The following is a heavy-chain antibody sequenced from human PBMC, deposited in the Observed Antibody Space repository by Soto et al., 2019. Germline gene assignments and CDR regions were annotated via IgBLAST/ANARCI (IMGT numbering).Heavy chain of an antibody. CDR1: GFTFSSYA. V-gene: IGHV3-23*01. Sequence: EVQLLESGGGLVQPGGSLRLSCAASGFTFSSYAMSWVRQAPGKGLEWVSAISGSGGSTYYADSVKGRFTISRDNSKNTLYLQMNSLRAEDTAVYYCAKDQEVPSRFGELLRGYGMDVWGHGTTVTVSS. J-gene: IGHJ6*02. CDR3: AKDQEVPSRFGELLRGYGMDV. D-gene: IGHD1-26*01. CDR2: ISGSGGST.